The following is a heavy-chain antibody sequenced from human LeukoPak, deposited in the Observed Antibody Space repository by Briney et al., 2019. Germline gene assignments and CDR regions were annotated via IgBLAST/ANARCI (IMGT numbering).Heavy chain of an antibody. V-gene: IGHV4-59*01. Sequence: SETLSLTCTVSGGSISSYYWSWIRQPPGKGLEWIGYIYYSGSTNYNPSLKSRVTISVDTSKNQFSLKLSSVTAADTAVYYCARRNSSSYYYYYYMDVWGKGTTVTVSS. D-gene: IGHD1-14*01. CDR2: IYYSGST. J-gene: IGHJ6*03. CDR1: GGSISSYY. CDR3: ARRNSSSYYYYYYMDV.